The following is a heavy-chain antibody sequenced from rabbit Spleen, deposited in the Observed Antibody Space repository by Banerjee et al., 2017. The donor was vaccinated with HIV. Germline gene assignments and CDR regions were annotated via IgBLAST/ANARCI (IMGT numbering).Heavy chain of an antibody. D-gene: IGHD7-1*01. J-gene: IGHJ4*01. CDR2: IYVGSGST. V-gene: IGHV1S40*01. CDR3: AREVGGTEPFDL. Sequence: QSLEESGGDLVKPGASLTLTCTASGFSFSSRYYMCWVRQAPGKGLEWIGCIYVGSGSTYYASWAKGRFTVSKTSSTTVTLQMTSLTAADTATYFCAREVGGTEPFDLWGQGTLVTVS. CDR1: GFSFSSRYY.